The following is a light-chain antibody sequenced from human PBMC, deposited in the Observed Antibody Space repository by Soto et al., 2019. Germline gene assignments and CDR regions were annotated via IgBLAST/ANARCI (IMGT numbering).Light chain of an antibody. CDR2: GAY. CDR3: QQYGDWPPSP. J-gene: IGKJ1*01. CDR1: PSVRGN. Sequence: ETLMTQSPATLSVSPGERATLSCRASPSVRGNLAWYQQRPGQPPRLLIYGAYTRATGIPARLSGDGSGTEITLTITSLQSEDFEVYYCQQYGDWPPSPFGQGTKVEIK. V-gene: IGKV3-15*01.